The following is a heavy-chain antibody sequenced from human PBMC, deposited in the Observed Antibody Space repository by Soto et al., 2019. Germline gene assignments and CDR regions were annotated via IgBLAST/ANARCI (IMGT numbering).Heavy chain of an antibody. Sequence: QITLKESGPPLVKPTQTLTLTCTFSGFSLSTSEVGEGWIRQPPGKALEWLAVIYWDDDKRYSPSLKSRLTINKDTSKNQVVLTMTNMDPVDTATYYCAHTTYGSGSYYDRELDYWGQGTLVTVSS. D-gene: IGHD3-10*01. CDR3: AHTTYGSGSYYDRELDY. CDR2: IYWDDDK. CDR1: GFSLSTSEVG. J-gene: IGHJ4*02. V-gene: IGHV2-5*02.